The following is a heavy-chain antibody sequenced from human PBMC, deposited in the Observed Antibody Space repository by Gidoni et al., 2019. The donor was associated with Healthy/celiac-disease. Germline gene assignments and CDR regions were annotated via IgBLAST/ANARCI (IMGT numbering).Heavy chain of an antibody. D-gene: IGHD1-26*01. J-gene: IGHJ6*02. V-gene: IGHV1-2*02. Sequence: QVQMVQSGAEVKKPGASVKVSCKASGYTFTGYYMHWVRQAPGQGLEWMGWINPNSGGTNYAQKFQGRVTMTRDTSISTAYMELSRLRSDDTAVYYCARVRMIVGATLYYYGMDVWGQGTTVTVSS. CDR2: INPNSGGT. CDR1: GYTFTGYY. CDR3: ARVRMIVGATLYYYGMDV.